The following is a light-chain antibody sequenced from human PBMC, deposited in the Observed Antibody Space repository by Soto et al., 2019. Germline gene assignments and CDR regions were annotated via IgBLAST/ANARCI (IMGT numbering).Light chain of an antibody. J-gene: IGLJ1*01. CDR2: GIS. Sequence: QSALTQPPSVSGAPGQRVTISCTGSSSNIGAGYNVHWYQQLPGTAPKLLIFGISDRPSGVPDRFSGSKSGTSASLAITGLQAEDEADYYCQSYDSSLTGHVFGTGTKVTVL. V-gene: IGLV1-40*01. CDR3: QSYDSSLTGHV. CDR1: SSNIGAGYN.